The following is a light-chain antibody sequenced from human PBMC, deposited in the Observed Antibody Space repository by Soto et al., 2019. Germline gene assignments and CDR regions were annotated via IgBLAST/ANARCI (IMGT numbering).Light chain of an antibody. CDR1: QSVTTY. CDR2: DAS. Sequence: EVMLTQSSVTLSLSQGEGATLSCRASQSVTTYLAWYQQKPGQAPRLLIYDASTRATGIPARFSGSGSGTDFTLTISSLQPEDFAIYYCQQYTTSSWTFGQGTMVDI. V-gene: IGKV3-11*01. CDR3: QQYTTSSWT. J-gene: IGKJ1*01.